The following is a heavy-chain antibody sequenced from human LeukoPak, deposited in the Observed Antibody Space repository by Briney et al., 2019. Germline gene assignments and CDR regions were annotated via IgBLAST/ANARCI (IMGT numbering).Heavy chain of an antibody. CDR3: SLSLGDPLTGDP. CDR1: GYTFTGYY. J-gene: IGHJ5*02. CDR2: INPNSGGT. V-gene: IGHV1-2*02. D-gene: IGHD3-16*01. Sequence: ASVKVSCKASGYTFTGYYIHWVRQAPGQGLEWMGWINPNSGGTNYAQKFQGRVTMTRDTSISTAYMELSRLRSDDTAVYYCSLSLGDPLTGDPWGQGTLVTVSS.